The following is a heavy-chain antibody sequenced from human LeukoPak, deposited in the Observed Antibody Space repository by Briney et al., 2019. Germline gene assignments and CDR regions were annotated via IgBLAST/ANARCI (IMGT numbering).Heavy chain of an antibody. CDR1: GGTFSSYA. CDR3: ARAYGYGDYVGYYLDY. Sequence: SVKVSCKASGGTFSSYAISWVRQAPGQGLEWMGGIIPIFGTANYAQKFQGRVTITADKSTSTAYMELSSLRSEDTAVYYCARAYGYGDYVGYYLDYWGQGTLVTVSS. V-gene: IGHV1-69*06. J-gene: IGHJ4*02. CDR2: IIPIFGTA. D-gene: IGHD4-17*01.